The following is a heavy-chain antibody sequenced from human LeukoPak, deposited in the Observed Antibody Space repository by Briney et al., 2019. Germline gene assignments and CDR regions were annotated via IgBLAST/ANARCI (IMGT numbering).Heavy chain of an antibody. CDR3: AKGGYDYVEMGYFDY. V-gene: IGHV3-23*01. D-gene: IGHD5-12*01. CDR1: GLSFSSFA. J-gene: IGHJ4*02. CDR2: IRGNGET. Sequence: GGSLRLSCAASGLSFSSFAMSWVRQGPARGLEWVSSIRGNGETFYADSVKGRFTISRDNSKNTLYLQMNSLRAEDTAVYYCAKGGYDYVEMGYFDYWGQGTLVTVSS.